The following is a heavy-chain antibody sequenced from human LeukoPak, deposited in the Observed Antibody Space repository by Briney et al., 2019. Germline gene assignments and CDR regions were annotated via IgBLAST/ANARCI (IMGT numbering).Heavy chain of an antibody. Sequence: GAPVKVSCKASGYTFTSYYMHWVRQAPGQGLEWMGIINPSGGGTSYAQKFQGRVTMTRDMSTSTVYMELSSLRSEDTAVYYCARDGVAASDYYYYYYMDVWGKGTTVTVSS. D-gene: IGHD6-13*01. J-gene: IGHJ6*03. CDR1: GYTFTSYY. CDR3: ARDGVAASDYYYYYYMDV. V-gene: IGHV1-46*01. CDR2: INPSGGGT.